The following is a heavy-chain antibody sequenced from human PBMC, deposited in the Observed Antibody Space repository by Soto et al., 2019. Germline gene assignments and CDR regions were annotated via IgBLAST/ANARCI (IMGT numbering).Heavy chain of an antibody. Sequence: QVQLVQSGAEVKKPGASVKVSGKASGYTFTSYNINWVRQATGQGLEWMGWMNPNSGNTGYAQKFQGRVTMTRNTSISTAYMELSSLRSEDTAVYYCARERTGTTSMDVWGQGTTVTVSS. CDR3: ARERTGTTSMDV. J-gene: IGHJ6*02. D-gene: IGHD1-1*01. V-gene: IGHV1-8*01. CDR2: MNPNSGNT. CDR1: GYTFTSYN.